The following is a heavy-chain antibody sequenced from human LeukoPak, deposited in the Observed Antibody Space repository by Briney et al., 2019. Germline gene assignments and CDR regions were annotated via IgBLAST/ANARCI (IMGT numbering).Heavy chain of an antibody. Sequence: GGSLRLSCAASGFTFTRHGMHWVRQAPGKGLEWVTLISFDGSNKSCADSVKGRFTISRDYSKNTLYLQMNSLRAEDTAVYYCAKEDCSGGSCYFAHWGQGTMVTVSS. CDR3: AKEDCSGGSCYFAH. D-gene: IGHD2-15*01. CDR1: GFTFTRHG. CDR2: ISFDGSNK. J-gene: IGHJ4*02. V-gene: IGHV3-30*18.